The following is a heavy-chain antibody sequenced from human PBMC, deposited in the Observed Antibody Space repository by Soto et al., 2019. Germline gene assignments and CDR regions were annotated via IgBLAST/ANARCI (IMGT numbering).Heavy chain of an antibody. CDR1: GGSISSGGYS. CDR2: IYHSGST. J-gene: IGHJ5*02. CDR3: ARVPGP. D-gene: IGHD7-27*01. Sequence: QLQLQESGSGLVKPSQTLSLTCAVSGGSISSGGYSWSWIRQPPGKGQEWIGYIYHSGSTYYNPSRKSRVSISVDRAKNQFSLKLSSVPAADTAVYSCARVPGPWGQGTLVTVST. V-gene: IGHV4-30-2*01.